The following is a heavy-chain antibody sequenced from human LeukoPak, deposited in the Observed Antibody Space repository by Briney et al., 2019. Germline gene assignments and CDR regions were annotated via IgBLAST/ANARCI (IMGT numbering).Heavy chain of an antibody. CDR3: ARSVFGGFGESQSAFDY. CDR2: IYTSGST. J-gene: IGHJ4*02. D-gene: IGHD3-10*01. V-gene: IGHV4-61*02. Sequence: SETLSLTCTVSGGSISSGSYYWSWIRQPAGQGLEWIGRIYTSGSTNYNPSLKSRVTISVDTSKNQFSLKLSSVTAADTAVYYCARSVFGGFGESQSAFDYWGQGTLVTVSS. CDR1: GGSISSGSYY.